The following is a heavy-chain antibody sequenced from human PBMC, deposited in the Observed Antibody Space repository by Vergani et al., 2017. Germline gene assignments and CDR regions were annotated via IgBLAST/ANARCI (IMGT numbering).Heavy chain of an antibody. Sequence: QLQLQESGPGLVKPSETLSLTCTVSGGSVSSGSYYWSWIRQPPGKGLEWIGYIYYSGSTNYNPSLKSRVTISVDTSKNQFSLKLSSVTAADTAVYYCAKSPHTTYYDFWSGYFYYYYYMDVWGKGTTVTVSS. CDR1: GGSVSSGSYY. V-gene: IGHV4-61*01. D-gene: IGHD3-3*01. CDR2: IYYSGST. J-gene: IGHJ6*03. CDR3: AKSPHTTYYDFWSGYFYYYYYMDV.